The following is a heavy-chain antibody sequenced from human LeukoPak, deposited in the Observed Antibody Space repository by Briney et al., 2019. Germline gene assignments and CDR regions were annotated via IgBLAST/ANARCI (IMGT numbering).Heavy chain of an antibody. D-gene: IGHD6-13*01. CDR1: GCTFTSYY. CDR3: ARDRRAAGTLDY. V-gene: IGHV1-46*01. CDR2: INPSGGST. J-gene: IGHJ4*02. Sequence: ASVKVSCKASGCTFTSYYMHWVRQAPGQGLEWMGIINPSGGSTSYAQKFQGRVTMTRDTSTSTVYMELSSLRSEDTAVYYCARDRRAAGTLDYWGQGTLVTVSS.